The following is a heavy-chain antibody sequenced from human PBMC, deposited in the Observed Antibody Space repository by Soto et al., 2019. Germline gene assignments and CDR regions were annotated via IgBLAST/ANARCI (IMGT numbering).Heavy chain of an antibody. Sequence: ASVKVSCKASGYTFTSYAMHWVRQAPGQRLEWMGWINAGNGNTNYAQKLQGRVTMTTDTSTSTAYMELRSLRSDDTAVYYCARDRVAAVVLRFLEWLQYYGMDVWGQGTTVTVSS. D-gene: IGHD3-3*01. CDR3: ARDRVAAVVLRFLEWLQYYGMDV. CDR1: GYTFTSYA. V-gene: IGHV1-3*01. CDR2: INAGNGNT. J-gene: IGHJ6*02.